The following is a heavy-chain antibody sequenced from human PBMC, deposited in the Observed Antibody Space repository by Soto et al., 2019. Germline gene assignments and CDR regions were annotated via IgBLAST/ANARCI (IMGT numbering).Heavy chain of an antibody. D-gene: IGHD3-10*01. J-gene: IGHJ6*02. V-gene: IGHV3-23*01. CDR2: ISGSGGTT. CDR1: GFTFNSDA. CDR3: AKITGSRYYYGSGTSPFSYYGMDV. Sequence: PGGSLRLSCAASGFTFNSDAMSWVRQAPGKGLEWVSAISGSGGTTYYADSVKGRLTVSRDNSKNTLYLQMNSLRAEDTAVYYCAKITGSRYYYGSGTSPFSYYGMDVWGQGTTVTVSS.